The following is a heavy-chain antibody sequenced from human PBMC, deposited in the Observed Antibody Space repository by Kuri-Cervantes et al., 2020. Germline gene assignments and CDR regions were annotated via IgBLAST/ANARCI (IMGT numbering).Heavy chain of an antibody. J-gene: IGHJ6*03. D-gene: IGHD6-6*01. V-gene: IGHV4-59*01. Sequence: SETLSLTCTVSGGSISNYYWSWIRQPPGKGLEWIGYIYYSGSTNYNPALKSRVTISVDTSKNQFSLKLSSVTAADTAVYYCAGISSSDYYYYMDVWGKGTTVTVSS. CDR3: AGISSSDYYYYMDV. CDR1: GGSISNYY. CDR2: IYYSGST.